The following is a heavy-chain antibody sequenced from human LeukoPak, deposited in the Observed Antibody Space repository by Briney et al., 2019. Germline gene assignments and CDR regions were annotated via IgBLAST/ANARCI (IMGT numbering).Heavy chain of an antibody. CDR2: MFYTGSG. D-gene: IGHD5-18*01. J-gene: IGHJ4*02. CDR3: ATNLPGYSYGYWVG. V-gene: IGHV4-59*01. Sequence: SETLSLTCAVCGGSFSGYYWNWIRQPPGKGLEWIGYMFYTGSGKYTPSLKSRVTISVDTSKRQISLKLTSVTTADTAVYYCATNLPGYSYGYWVGWGQGTLVTVSS. CDR1: GGSFSGYY.